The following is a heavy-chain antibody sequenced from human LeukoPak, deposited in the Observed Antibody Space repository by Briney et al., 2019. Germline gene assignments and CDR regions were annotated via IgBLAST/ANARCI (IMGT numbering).Heavy chain of an antibody. V-gene: IGHV3-48*03. Sequence: PGGSLRLSCAVSGFSFSTYEMNWVRQAPGKGLERLSYISSSGSTIYYADSVKGRFTISRDNAKNSLYLQMNSLTAEDTAVYYCARESFPNWKDDYWGQGTLVTVSS. CDR1: GFSFSTYE. CDR2: ISSSGSTI. J-gene: IGHJ4*02. D-gene: IGHD1-20*01. CDR3: ARESFPNWKDDY.